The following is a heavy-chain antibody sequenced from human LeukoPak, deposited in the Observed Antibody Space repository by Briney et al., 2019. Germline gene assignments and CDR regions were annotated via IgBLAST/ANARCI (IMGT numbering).Heavy chain of an antibody. Sequence: GGSLRLSCAVSGFTFSTYSMTWVRQAPGKGLEWVSSISSSSRNTYYADSVKGRFTISRDNAKNSMYLQMNSLRAEDTAVYYCARGGTFGVDISDYWGQGTLVTVSS. CDR2: ISSSSRNT. CDR1: GFTFSTYS. J-gene: IGHJ4*02. D-gene: IGHD3-3*01. CDR3: ARGGTFGVDISDY. V-gene: IGHV3-21*01.